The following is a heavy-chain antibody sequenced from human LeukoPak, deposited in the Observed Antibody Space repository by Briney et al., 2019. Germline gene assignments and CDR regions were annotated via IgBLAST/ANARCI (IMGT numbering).Heavy chain of an antibody. CDR3: VKGYCGSISCYGDY. CDR2: ISSNGGST. CDR1: GFTFSSYA. V-gene: IGHV3-64D*09. D-gene: IGHD2-2*01. J-gene: IGHJ4*02. Sequence: PGGSLRLSCSASGFTFSSYAMHWVRQAPGKGLEYVSAISSNGGSTYYADSVKGRFTISRGNSKNTLYLQMSSLRAEDTAVYYCVKGYCGSISCYGDYWGQGTLVTVSS.